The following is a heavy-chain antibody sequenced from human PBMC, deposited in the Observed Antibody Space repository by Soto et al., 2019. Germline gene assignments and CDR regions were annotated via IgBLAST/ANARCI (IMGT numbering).Heavy chain of an antibody. Sequence: ASVKVSCKVSGYTLTELSMHWVRQAPGKGLEWMGGFDPEDGETMYAQKFQGRVTMTEDTSTDTAYMELSSLRSEDTAVYYCATDLSRSGSNYNWFDPWGQGTLVTVAS. CDR3: ATDLSRSGSNYNWFDP. J-gene: IGHJ5*02. CDR1: GYTLTELS. CDR2: FDPEDGET. D-gene: IGHD3-10*01. V-gene: IGHV1-24*01.